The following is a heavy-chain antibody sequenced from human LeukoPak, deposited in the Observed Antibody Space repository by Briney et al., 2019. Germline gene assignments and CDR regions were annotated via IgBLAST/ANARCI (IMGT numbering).Heavy chain of an antibody. CDR1: GFTFSSYS. V-gene: IGHV3-21*01. CDR2: ISSSSSYI. Sequence: GGSLRLSCAASGFTFSSYSMNWVRQAPGKGLEWVSSISSSSSYIYYADSVKGRFTISRDNAKNSLYLQMNSLRAEDTAAYYCARVGGYTFGIDYWGQGTLVTVSS. D-gene: IGHD3-16*01. J-gene: IGHJ4*02. CDR3: ARVGGYTFGIDY.